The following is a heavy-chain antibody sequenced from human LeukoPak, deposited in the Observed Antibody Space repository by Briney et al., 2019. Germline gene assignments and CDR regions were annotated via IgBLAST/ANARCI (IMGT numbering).Heavy chain of an antibody. V-gene: IGHV1-69*04. J-gene: IGHJ4*02. CDR3: AREAGSYGLYYFDY. Sequence: PVKVSCKASGGTFSSYTISWVRQAPGQGLEWMGRIIPILGIANYAQKFQGRVTITADKSTSTAYMELSSLRSEDTAVYYCAREAGSYGLYYFDYWGQGTLVTVSS. CDR2: IIPILGIA. CDR1: GGTFSSYT. D-gene: IGHD5-18*01.